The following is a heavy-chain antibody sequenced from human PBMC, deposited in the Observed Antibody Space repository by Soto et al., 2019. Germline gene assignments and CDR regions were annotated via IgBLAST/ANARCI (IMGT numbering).Heavy chain of an antibody. CDR3: ARDEQYSGYDYPHY. CDR2: IWYDGSNK. J-gene: IGHJ4*02. Sequence: VGSLRLSCAASGFTFSSYGMHWVRQAPGKGLEWVAVIWYDGSNKYYADSVKGRFTISRDNSKNTLYLQMNSLRAEDTAVYYCARDEQYSGYDYPHYWGQGTLVTVSS. CDR1: GFTFSSYG. D-gene: IGHD5-12*01. V-gene: IGHV3-33*01.